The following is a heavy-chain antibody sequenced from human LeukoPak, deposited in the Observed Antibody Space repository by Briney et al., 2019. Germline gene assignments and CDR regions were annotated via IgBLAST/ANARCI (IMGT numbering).Heavy chain of an antibody. Sequence: PSETLSLTCSVSGGSIRSNTNFWGWDSSSYWGWIRQPPGKGLEWIGSIHFTGTTYYNSSLQSRLTISVDTSKNLFSLKLTSVTATDTALYYCARQRDTASVGAFDTWGQGTMVIVSP. D-gene: IGHD2-2*02. CDR1: GGSIRSNTNFWGWDSSSY. J-gene: IGHJ3*02. V-gene: IGHV4-39*01. CDR2: IHFTGTT. CDR3: ARQRDTASVGAFDT.